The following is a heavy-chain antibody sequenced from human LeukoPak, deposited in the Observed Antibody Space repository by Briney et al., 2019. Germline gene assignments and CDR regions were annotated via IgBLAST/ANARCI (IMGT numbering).Heavy chain of an antibody. CDR2: FYHSGST. D-gene: IGHD1-26*01. V-gene: IGHV4-61*10. Sequence: SETLSLTCTVSGGSISSGSYYWSWIRQPAGKGLEWIGYFYHSGSTNYNPSLKSRVTISVDTSKNQFSLKLSSVTAADTAVYYCAREEVYGSYDYWGQGTLVTVSS. J-gene: IGHJ4*02. CDR3: AREEVYGSYDY. CDR1: GGSISSGSYY.